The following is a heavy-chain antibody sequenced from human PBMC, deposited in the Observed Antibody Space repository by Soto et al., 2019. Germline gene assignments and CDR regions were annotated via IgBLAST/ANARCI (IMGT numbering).Heavy chain of an antibody. V-gene: IGHV4-59*01. CDR2: ISYSGST. J-gene: IGHJ4*02. CDR1: SDSISSYY. D-gene: IGHD6-25*01. CDR3: ARGTSWQRPFDY. Sequence: PSETLSLTCTVSSDSISSYYWSWIRQHPGKRLEWIGYISYSGSTDYNPSLKSRVTISGDTSKNHFSLKVSSVTAADTAVYYCARGTSWQRPFDYWGQGTRGIVAS.